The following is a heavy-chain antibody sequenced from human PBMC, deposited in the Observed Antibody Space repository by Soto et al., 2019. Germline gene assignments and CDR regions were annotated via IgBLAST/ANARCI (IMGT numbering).Heavy chain of an antibody. CDR1: GFSLSNARMG. J-gene: IGHJ4*02. CDR2: IFSNDEK. Sequence: QVTLKESGPVLVKPTETLTLTCTVSGFSLSNARMGVSWIRQPPGKALEWLAHIFSNDEKSYSTSLKSTLTICEDAAKSQLVVTMTNMDPVDTATYYCARMEDCSGGSCYAFDYWGQGTLVTVSS. D-gene: IGHD2-15*01. V-gene: IGHV2-26*01. CDR3: ARMEDCSGGSCYAFDY.